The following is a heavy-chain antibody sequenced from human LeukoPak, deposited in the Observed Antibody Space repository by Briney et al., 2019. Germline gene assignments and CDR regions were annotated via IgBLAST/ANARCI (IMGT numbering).Heavy chain of an antibody. CDR3: ARGPRIAAATTGGFDI. CDR1: GGSISSYY. CDR2: IYNSENT. Sequence: SETPSLTCTVSGGSISSYYWSWIRQPAGEGLEWIGRIYNSENTDYNPSLKSRVTMSVDTSKNQFSLKLNFVTAADTAVYYCARGPRIAAATTGGFDIWGQGTMVTVSS. D-gene: IGHD6-13*01. V-gene: IGHV4-4*07. J-gene: IGHJ3*02.